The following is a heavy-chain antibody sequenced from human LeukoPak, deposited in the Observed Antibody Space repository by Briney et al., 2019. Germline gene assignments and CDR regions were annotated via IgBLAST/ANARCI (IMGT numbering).Heavy chain of an antibody. Sequence: GGSLRLSCAASGFTLSNYGMHWVRQAPGKGLEWVTFIRYDGTSKSYADSVRGRFTISRDNAKNSLYLQMNSLRAEDTAVYYCARSIAVAGTLTGGYWGQGTLVTVSS. D-gene: IGHD6-19*01. CDR2: IRYDGTSK. V-gene: IGHV3-30*02. J-gene: IGHJ4*02. CDR1: GFTLSNYG. CDR3: ARSIAVAGTLTGGY.